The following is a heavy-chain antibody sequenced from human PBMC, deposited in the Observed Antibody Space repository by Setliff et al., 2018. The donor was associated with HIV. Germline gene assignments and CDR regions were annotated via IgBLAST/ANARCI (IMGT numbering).Heavy chain of an antibody. CDR1: GFTFSSYS. D-gene: IGHD3-10*02. J-gene: IGHJ3*01. Sequence: PGGSLRLSCAASGFTFSSYSMNWVRQAPGKGLEWVASIRSDGSNKYYADSVTGRFTISRDNSKIILSLQMNSLRADDTAVYYCAADVRWPKDAFAFWGQGTMVTVSS. CDR3: AADVRWPKDAFAF. CDR2: IRSDGSNK. V-gene: IGHV3-30*02.